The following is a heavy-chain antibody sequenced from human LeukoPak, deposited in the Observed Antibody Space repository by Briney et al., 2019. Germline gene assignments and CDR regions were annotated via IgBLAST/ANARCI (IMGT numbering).Heavy chain of an antibody. CDR1: GFTFSSYE. CDR3: ARGAYDYGGNSGP. D-gene: IGHD4-23*01. Sequence: PGGSLRLSCAASGFTFSSYEMNWVRQAPGKGLEWVSYISSSGSTIYYADSVKGRFTISRDNAKNSLYLQMNSLRAEDTAVYYCARGAYDYGGNSGPWGQGTLVTVSS. CDR2: ISSSGSTI. J-gene: IGHJ5*02. V-gene: IGHV3-48*03.